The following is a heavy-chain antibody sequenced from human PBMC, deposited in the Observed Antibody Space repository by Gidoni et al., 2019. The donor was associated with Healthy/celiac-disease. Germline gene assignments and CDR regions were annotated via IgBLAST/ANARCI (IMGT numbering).Heavy chain of an antibody. Sequence: VQLLESGGGLVQPGGSLRLSCAASGFTFSSYAMSWVRQAPGKGLEWVSAISGSGGSTYYADSVKGRFTISRDNSKNTLYLQMNSLRAEDTAVYYCAKSGDYVWGSYRYDYFDYWGQGTLVTVSS. CDR1: GFTFSSYA. CDR2: ISGSGGST. J-gene: IGHJ4*02. D-gene: IGHD3-16*02. CDR3: AKSGDYVWGSYRYDYFDY. V-gene: IGHV3-23*01.